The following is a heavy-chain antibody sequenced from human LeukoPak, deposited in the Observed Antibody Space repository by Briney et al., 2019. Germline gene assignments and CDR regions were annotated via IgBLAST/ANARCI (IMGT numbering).Heavy chain of an antibody. V-gene: IGHV3-23*01. CDR2: ISGSGATS. Sequence: GGSLRLSCAASGITFSTYAMSWLRQAPGKGLEWVSAISGSGATSYYADSVEGLFTISRDNSKNTLYLKMNSLRAEDTAVYYCAKDGSSGIAATADAFDIWGQGTMVTVSS. CDR1: GITFSTYA. CDR3: AKDGSSGIAATADAFDI. J-gene: IGHJ3*02. D-gene: IGHD6-13*01.